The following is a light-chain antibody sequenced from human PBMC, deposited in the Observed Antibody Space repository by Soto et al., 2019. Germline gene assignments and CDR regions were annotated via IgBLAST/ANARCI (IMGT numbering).Light chain of an antibody. CDR2: DAS. V-gene: IGKV1-5*01. CDR3: QNYNTYWT. J-gene: IGKJ1*01. Sequence: DIQMTQSPSTLSASVGDRVTITCRASQSISTWLAWYQQKPGKAPKLLIYDASTLERGVPSRFSGSGSGTEFTLTISSLQPDDFATYYCQNYNTYWTFGQGTKVEIK. CDR1: QSISTW.